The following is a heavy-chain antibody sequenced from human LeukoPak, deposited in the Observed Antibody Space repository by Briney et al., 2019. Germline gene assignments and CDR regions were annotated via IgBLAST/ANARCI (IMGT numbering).Heavy chain of an antibody. CDR2: IIPIFGTA. V-gene: IGHV1-69*05. J-gene: IGHJ4*02. Sequence: GASVKVSCKASGGTFSSYAISWVRQAPGQGLEWMGGIIPIFGTANYAQKFQGRVAITTDESTSTAYMELSSLRSEDTAVYYCATYGDSSGYYYDFDYWGQGTLVTVSS. D-gene: IGHD3-22*01. CDR1: GGTFSSYA. CDR3: ATYGDSSGYYYDFDY.